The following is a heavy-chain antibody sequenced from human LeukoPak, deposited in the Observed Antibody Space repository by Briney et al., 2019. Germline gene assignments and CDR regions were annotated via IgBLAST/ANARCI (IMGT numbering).Heavy chain of an antibody. D-gene: IGHD2-2*01. J-gene: IGHJ6*03. CDR1: GFTFSNYG. CDR3: ARDNSGYCSSTSCPPYYYYYYYMDV. CDR2: ISSSGSTI. Sequence: GGSLRLSCAASGFTFSNYGMSWVRQAPGKGLEWVSYISSSGSTIYYADSVKGRFTISRDNAKNSLYLQMNSLRAEDTAVYYCARDNSGYCSSTSCPPYYYYYYYMDVWGKGTTVTISS. V-gene: IGHV3-48*04.